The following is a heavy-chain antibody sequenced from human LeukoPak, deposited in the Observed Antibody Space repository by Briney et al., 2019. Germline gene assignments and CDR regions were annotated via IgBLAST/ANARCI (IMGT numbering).Heavy chain of an antibody. Sequence: GGSLRLSCAASGFTFSSSAMTWVRQAPGKGLEWVSTISGGGGSTYYADSVKGRFTISRDNSKNTLYLQMNSLRAEDTAVYYCAKNGYGRRDWGQGTLVTVSS. V-gene: IGHV3-23*01. D-gene: IGHD1-1*01. J-gene: IGHJ4*02. CDR1: GFTFSSSA. CDR3: AKNGYGRRD. CDR2: ISGGGGST.